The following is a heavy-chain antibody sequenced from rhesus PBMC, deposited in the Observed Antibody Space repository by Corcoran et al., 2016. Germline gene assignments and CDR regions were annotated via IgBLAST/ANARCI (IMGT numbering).Heavy chain of an antibody. D-gene: IGHD2-15*01. CDR2: ISVSSGST. J-gene: IGHJ4*01. CDR3: ARDRRGYFLDY. CDR1: EGSVSSSNC. Sequence: QVQLQESGPGLVKPSETLSLSCAVSEGSVSSSNCWRCIPHSPGKGRVWIGYISVSSGSTYYNPSLKSRVPISTDTSNNQFSLNLSSVTAADTAGYYWARDRRGYFLDYWGQGVLVTVSS. V-gene: IGHV4-65*01.